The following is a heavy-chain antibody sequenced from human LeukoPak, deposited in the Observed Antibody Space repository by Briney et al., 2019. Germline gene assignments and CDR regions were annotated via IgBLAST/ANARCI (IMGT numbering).Heavy chain of an antibody. V-gene: IGHV4-4*07. Sequence: SETLSLTCTVSSGSISNYYWTWIRQPAGKGLEWIGRIYTSGNTHYNPFLKTRVTMSVDTSKNQFSLKLSSVTAADTAVYFCAREGGWYLGLDYWGQGTLVTVSS. D-gene: IGHD6-19*01. CDR3: AREGGWYLGLDY. CDR2: IYTSGNT. CDR1: SGSISNYY. J-gene: IGHJ4*02.